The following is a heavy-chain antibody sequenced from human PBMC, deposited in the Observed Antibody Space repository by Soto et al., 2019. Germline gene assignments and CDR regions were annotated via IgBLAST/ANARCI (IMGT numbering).Heavy chain of an antibody. Sequence: PSQTLSLTCAISGDSVSSNTAAWNWIRSSPSRGLEWLGRTYYRSNWRHDYAVSVKSRITVNPDTSKNHFSLQLNSVTPDDTAVYYCARGVAGSGFDLWGQGILVTVS. CDR2: TYYRSNWRH. D-gene: IGHD6-19*01. CDR1: GDSVSSNTAA. CDR3: ARGVAGSGFDL. J-gene: IGHJ4*02. V-gene: IGHV6-1*01.